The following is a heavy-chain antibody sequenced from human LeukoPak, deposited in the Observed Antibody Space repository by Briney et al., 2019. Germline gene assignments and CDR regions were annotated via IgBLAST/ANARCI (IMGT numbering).Heavy chain of an antibody. J-gene: IGHJ4*02. CDR2: INHSGST. D-gene: IGHD6-13*01. V-gene: IGHV4-34*01. CDR1: GGSFSGYY. Sequence: PSETLSPTCAVYGGSFSGYYWSWIRQPPGKGLEWIGEINHSGSTNYNPSLKSRVTISVGTSKNQFSLKLSSVTAADTAVYYCARGGPIAAAPKSFDYWGQGTLVTVSS. CDR3: ARGGPIAAAPKSFDY.